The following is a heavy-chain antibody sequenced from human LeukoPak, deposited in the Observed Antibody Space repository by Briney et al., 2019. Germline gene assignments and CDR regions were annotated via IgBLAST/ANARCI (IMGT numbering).Heavy chain of an antibody. CDR1: GYTFTGYY. J-gene: IGHJ4*02. Sequence: ASVKVSCKASGYTFTGYYMHWVRQAPGQGLEWMGWINPNSGGTNYAQKFQGRVTMTRDTSISTAYMELSRLRSDDTAVYYCAVNSNYVRYYFDYWGQGTLVTVSS. CDR2: INPNSGGT. CDR3: AVNSNYVRYYFDY. V-gene: IGHV1-2*02. D-gene: IGHD4-11*01.